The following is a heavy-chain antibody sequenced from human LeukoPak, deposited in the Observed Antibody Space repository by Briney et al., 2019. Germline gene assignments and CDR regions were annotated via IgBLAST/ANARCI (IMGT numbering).Heavy chain of an antibody. CDR3: ARDKSGSSGWYSYFDY. J-gene: IGHJ4*02. CDR2: INPNSGGT. Sequence: ASVKVSCKASGYTFTGYYMHWVRQAPGQGLEWMGWINPNSGGTNYAQKFQHRVTMTRDTSISTAYMELSRLRSDDTAVYYCARDKSGSSGWYSYFDYWGQGTLVTVSS. V-gene: IGHV1-2*02. CDR1: GYTFTGYY. D-gene: IGHD6-19*01.